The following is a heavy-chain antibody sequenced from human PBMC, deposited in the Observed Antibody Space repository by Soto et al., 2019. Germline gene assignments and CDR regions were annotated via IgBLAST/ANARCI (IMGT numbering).Heavy chain of an antibody. CDR2: ISAYNGDT. CDR3: AREVTATDGFDI. J-gene: IGHJ3*02. D-gene: IGHD2-21*02. CDR1: GYTFTNYG. Sequence: QVQLVQSGAEVKKPGASVKVSCKASGYTFTNYGFTWVRQAPGQGLEWMGWISAYNGDTNYAHKLQGRLTMSTDTSTSTAYMELRSLRSDDTAVYYCAREVTATDGFDIWGQGTKVTVSS. V-gene: IGHV1-18*01.